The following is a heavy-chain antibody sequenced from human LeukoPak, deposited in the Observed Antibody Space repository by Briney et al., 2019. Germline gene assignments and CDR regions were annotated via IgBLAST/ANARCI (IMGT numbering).Heavy chain of an antibody. CDR1: GYTFTSYY. Sequence: GASVKVSCKAFGYTFTSYYMHWVRPAPGQGLEWMGIISPSDGSTKYAQKFQGRVIMTRDTATSTVYMELSSLTSEDTAVYYCARDSAKGYCNSPSCSNFFDPWGQGTLVTVSS. CDR2: ISPSDGST. D-gene: IGHD2-2*01. CDR3: ARDSAKGYCNSPSCSNFFDP. J-gene: IGHJ5*02. V-gene: IGHV1-46*01.